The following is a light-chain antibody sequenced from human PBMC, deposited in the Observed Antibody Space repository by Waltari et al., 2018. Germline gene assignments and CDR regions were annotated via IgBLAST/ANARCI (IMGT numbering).Light chain of an antibody. CDR2: GSN. J-gene: IGLJ1*01. V-gene: IGLV1-47*01. CDR1: NSNIGRNS. Sequence: QSVLTQPPSASGTPGQRVTISCSGTNSNIGRNSVFWYQQLPGPAPKLLIYGSNQRPSGVPDRFSASKSGTSASLAISGLRSEDAADYYCAAWDDSLSVSYVFGSGTKVTV. CDR3: AAWDDSLSVSYV.